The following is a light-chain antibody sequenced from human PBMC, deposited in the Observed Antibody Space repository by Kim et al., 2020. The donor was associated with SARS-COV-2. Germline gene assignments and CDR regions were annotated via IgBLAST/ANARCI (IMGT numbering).Light chain of an antibody. Sequence: EIVLTHSPGTLSLSPGERATLSCRASQSVSGSYLVWYQQKPGQAPRLLIYGASSRATGIPDRFSGSGSGTDFTLTISRLEPEDSAVYYCQQYGSSPRTFGQGTKLEI. V-gene: IGKV3-20*01. CDR2: GAS. CDR3: QQYGSSPRT. CDR1: QSVSGSY. J-gene: IGKJ2*01.